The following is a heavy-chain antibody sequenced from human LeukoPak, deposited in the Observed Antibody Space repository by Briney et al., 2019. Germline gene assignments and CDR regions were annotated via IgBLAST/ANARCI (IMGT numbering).Heavy chain of an antibody. Sequence: AASVKVSCKASGYTFTGYYMHWVRQAPGQGLEWMGWINPNSGGTNYAQKFQGRVTMTRDTSISTAYMELSRLRSDDTAVYYCARDLVWSSGWHDYWGQGTLVTVSS. V-gene: IGHV1-2*02. CDR1: GYTFTGYY. CDR3: ARDLVWSSGWHDY. D-gene: IGHD6-19*01. CDR2: INPNSGGT. J-gene: IGHJ4*02.